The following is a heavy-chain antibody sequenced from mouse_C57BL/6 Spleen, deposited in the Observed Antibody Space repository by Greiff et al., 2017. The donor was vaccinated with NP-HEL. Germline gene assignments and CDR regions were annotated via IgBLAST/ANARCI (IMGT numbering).Heavy chain of an antibody. Sequence: VQLQQSGAELVRPGASVKLSCTASGFNITDYYMHWVKQRPEQGLEWIGRIDPEDGDTEYAPKFQGKATMTADTSSNTAYLQLSSLTSEDTAVYYCTTSPGSSYRYFDVWGTGTTVTVSS. CDR3: TTSPGSSYRYFDV. D-gene: IGHD1-1*01. CDR2: IDPEDGDT. J-gene: IGHJ1*03. CDR1: GFNITDYY. V-gene: IGHV14-1*01.